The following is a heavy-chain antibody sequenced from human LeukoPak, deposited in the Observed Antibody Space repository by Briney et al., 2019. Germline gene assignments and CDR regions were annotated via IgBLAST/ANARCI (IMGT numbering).Heavy chain of an antibody. CDR2: ISDSGNT. CDR3: ARLAPSYGYSLDY. J-gene: IGHJ4*02. D-gene: IGHD5-18*01. Sequence: GGSLRLSCAASGFTLSSYAMSWVRQAPGKGLEWVSAISDSGNTYHADSVKGRFTISRDSSKNTLFLQMNRLRPEDAAVYYCARLAPSYGYSLDYWGQGTLVTVSS. V-gene: IGHV3-23*01. CDR1: GFTLSSYA.